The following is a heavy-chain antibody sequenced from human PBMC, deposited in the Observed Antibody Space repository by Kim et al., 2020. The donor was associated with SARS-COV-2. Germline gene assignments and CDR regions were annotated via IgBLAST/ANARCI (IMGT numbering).Heavy chain of an antibody. D-gene: IGHD3-3*01. Sequence: ASVKVSCKASGYTFTSYGISWVRQAPGQGLEWMGWISAYNGNKNYAQKLQGRVTMTTDTSTSTAYMELRSLRSDDTAVYYCARSGSVPYDFWSGYYGPWDYWGRGTLVTVSS. CDR2: ISAYNGNK. CDR1: GYTFTSYG. CDR3: ARSGSVPYDFWSGYYGPWDY. V-gene: IGHV1-18*01. J-gene: IGHJ4*02.